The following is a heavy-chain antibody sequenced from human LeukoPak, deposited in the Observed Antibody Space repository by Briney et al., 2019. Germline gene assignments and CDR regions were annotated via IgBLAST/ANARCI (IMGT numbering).Heavy chain of an antibody. CDR3: ARDLTPYDFCADY. V-gene: IGHV3-53*04. J-gene: IGHJ4*02. D-gene: IGHD3-3*01. CDR2: IYSGGST. CDR1: GFTVSSNY. Sequence: GGSLRLSCAASGFTVSSNYMSWVRQAPGKGLEWVSVIYSGGSTYYADSVKGRFTISRHNSKNTLYLQMNSLRSEDTAVYYCARDLTPYDFCADYWGQGTLVTVSS.